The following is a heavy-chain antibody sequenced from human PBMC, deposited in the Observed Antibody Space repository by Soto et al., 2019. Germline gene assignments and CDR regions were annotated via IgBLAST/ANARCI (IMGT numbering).Heavy chain of an antibody. CDR2: VHYTGRP. J-gene: IGHJ4*02. Sequence: SETLSLTCTVYGVSISRSSWSWIRQPPGKELEWIGYVHYTGRPTYSPSLRSRVTISVDTSKNQLFLKLNSATTADTAVYFCARGGYSGTDALDFWGQGIQVTVSS. V-gene: IGHV4-59*13. CDR1: GVSISRSS. D-gene: IGHD5-12*01. CDR3: ARGGYSGTDALDF.